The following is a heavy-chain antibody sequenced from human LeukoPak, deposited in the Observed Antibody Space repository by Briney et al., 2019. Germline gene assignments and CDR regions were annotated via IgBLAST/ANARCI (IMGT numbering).Heavy chain of an antibody. Sequence: SVKVSCKASGGTFSSYAISWVRQAPGQGLEWMGRIIPIFGTANYAQKFQGRVTITADKSTSTAYMELSSLRSEDTAVYYCAREKVTTQRGSYMDVWGKGTTVTVSS. CDR3: AREKVTTQRGSYMDV. J-gene: IGHJ6*03. CDR2: IIPIFGTA. D-gene: IGHD4-17*01. V-gene: IGHV1-69*06. CDR1: GGTFSSYA.